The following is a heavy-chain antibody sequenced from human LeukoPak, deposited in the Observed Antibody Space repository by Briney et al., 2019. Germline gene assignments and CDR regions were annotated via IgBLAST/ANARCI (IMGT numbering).Heavy chain of an antibody. CDR3: ARDSLGGFSRFDY. V-gene: IGHV4-34*01. D-gene: IGHD2-15*01. J-gene: IGHJ4*02. Sequence: PSETLSLTCAVYGGSFSGYYWSWIRQPPGKGLEWIGEINHSGSTNYNPSLKSRVTISVDTSKNQFSLKLSSVTAADTAVYYCARDSLGGFSRFDYWGQGTLVTVSS. CDR2: INHSGST. CDR1: GGSFSGYY.